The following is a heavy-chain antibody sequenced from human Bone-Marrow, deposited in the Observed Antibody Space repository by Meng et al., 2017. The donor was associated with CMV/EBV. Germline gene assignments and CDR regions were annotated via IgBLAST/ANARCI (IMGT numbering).Heavy chain of an antibody. CDR3: ASISSSIAVDY. CDR1: GFTFSSYA. V-gene: IGHV3-30-3*01. D-gene: IGHD6-6*01. CDR2: ISYDGSKK. Sequence: SLKISCAASGFTFSSYAMHWVRQAPGKGLEWVAVISYDGSKKYYADSVKGRFTISRDNSKNTLYLQMNSLRAEDTAVYYCASISSSIAVDYWGQGTLVTVSS. J-gene: IGHJ4*02.